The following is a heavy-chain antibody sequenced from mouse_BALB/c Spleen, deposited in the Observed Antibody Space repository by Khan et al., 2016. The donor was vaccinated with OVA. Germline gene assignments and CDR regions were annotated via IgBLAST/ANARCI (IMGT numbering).Heavy chain of an antibody. D-gene: IGHD1-1*01. CDR1: GFTFSTYA. CDR2: ISTGGDYI. CDR3: ARHNYGPVAY. V-gene: IGHV5-6*01. Sequence: EVELVESGGDLVKPGGSLKLSCAASGFTFSTYAMSWVRQTPDKRLEWVATISTGGDYIYYPDSVKGRFNISRDNVKNTLYLQLSSLRSEDTAMYYCARHNYGPVAYWGQGTLVTVSA. J-gene: IGHJ3*01.